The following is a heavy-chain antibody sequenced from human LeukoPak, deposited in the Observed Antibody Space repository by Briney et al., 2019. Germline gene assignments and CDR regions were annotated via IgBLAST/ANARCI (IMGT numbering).Heavy chain of an antibody. CDR2: IYYSGST. CDR1: GGSISSGGYD. Sequence: SQTLSLTCTVSGGSISSGGYDWSWIRQHPGKGLEWIGYIYYSGSTYYNPSLKSRVTISVDTSKNQFSLKLSSVTAADTAVYYCARGDNSHHWYFDLWGRGTLVTVSS. CDR3: ARGDNSHHWYFDL. V-gene: IGHV4-31*03. J-gene: IGHJ2*01. D-gene: IGHD5-24*01.